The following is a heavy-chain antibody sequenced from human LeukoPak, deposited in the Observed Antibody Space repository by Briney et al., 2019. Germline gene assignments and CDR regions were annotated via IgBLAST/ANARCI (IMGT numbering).Heavy chain of an antibody. CDR3: ARERTVTTNYYYGMDV. D-gene: IGHD4-17*01. CDR1: GFTFSSYA. CDR2: IWYDGSNK. J-gene: IGHJ6*04. Sequence: GRSLRLSCAASGFTFSSYAMHWVRQAPGKGLEWVAVIWYDGSNKYYADSVKGRFTISRDNSKNTLYLQMNSLRAEDTAVYYCARERTVTTNYYYGMDVWGKGTTVTVSS. V-gene: IGHV3-33*08.